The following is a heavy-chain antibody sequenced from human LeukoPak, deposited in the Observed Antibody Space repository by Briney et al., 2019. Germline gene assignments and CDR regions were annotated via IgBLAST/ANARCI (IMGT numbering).Heavy chain of an antibody. CDR1: GGSFSGYY. Sequence: KPSETLSLTCAVYGGSFSGYYWSWIRQPPGKGLEWIGEINHSGSTNYNPSLKSRVTISVDTSKNQFSLKLSSVTAADTAVYYCARVSSKTMVRGLLTKKNYNYHYMDVWGKGTTVTISS. CDR3: ARVSSKTMVRGLLTKKNYNYHYMDV. V-gene: IGHV4-34*01. J-gene: IGHJ6*03. D-gene: IGHD3-10*01. CDR2: INHSGST.